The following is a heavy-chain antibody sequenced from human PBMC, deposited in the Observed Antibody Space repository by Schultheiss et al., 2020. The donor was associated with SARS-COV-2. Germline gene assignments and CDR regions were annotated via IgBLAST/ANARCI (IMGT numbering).Heavy chain of an antibody. J-gene: IGHJ4*02. CDR1: GFSLSNARMG. CDR3: AHRRFSKGQLFDY. D-gene: IGHD5-18*01. CDR2: IFSNDEK. Sequence: SGPTLVKPTETLTLTCTVSGFSLSNARMGVSWIRQPPGKALEWLAHIFSNDEKSYSTSLKSRLTISKDTSKSQVVLTMTNMDPVDTATYYCAHRRFSKGQLFDYWGQGTLVTVSS. V-gene: IGHV2-26*01.